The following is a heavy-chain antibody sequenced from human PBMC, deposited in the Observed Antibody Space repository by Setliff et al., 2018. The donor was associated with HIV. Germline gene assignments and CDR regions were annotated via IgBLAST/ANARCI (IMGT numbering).Heavy chain of an antibody. V-gene: IGHV3-33*06. Sequence: GGSLRLSCAASGFTFSSYGMHWVRQAPGKGLEWVAVIWYDGSNKYYADSVKGRFTISRDNSKNTLYLQMNSLRAEDTAVYYCAKDHQVNGMDVWGQGTTVTVSS. CDR1: GFTFSSYG. CDR2: IWYDGSNK. CDR3: AKDHQVNGMDV. J-gene: IGHJ6*02. D-gene: IGHD2-2*01.